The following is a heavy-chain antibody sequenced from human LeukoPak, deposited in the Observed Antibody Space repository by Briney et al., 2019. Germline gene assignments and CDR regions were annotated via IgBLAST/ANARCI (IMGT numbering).Heavy chain of an antibody. J-gene: IGHJ4*02. Sequence: GASVKVSCKAFGYTFTGYYMHWVRQAPGQGLEWMGWINPNSGGTNYAQKFQGRVTMSRDMSISTAYMELSRLRSDDTAVYYCARPISIAAAATGFAYWGQGTLVTVSS. D-gene: IGHD6-13*01. CDR2: INPNSGGT. CDR3: ARPISIAAAATGFAY. CDR1: GYTFTGYY. V-gene: IGHV1-2*02.